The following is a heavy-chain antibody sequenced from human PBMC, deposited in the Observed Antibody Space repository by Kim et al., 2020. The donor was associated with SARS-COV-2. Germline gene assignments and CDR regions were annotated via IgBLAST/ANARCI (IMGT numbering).Heavy chain of an antibody. V-gene: IGHV3-23*01. J-gene: IGHJ6*02. CDR3: AKPYGMDV. Sequence: TYDAAYGKGRFTTASDSAKNTLYLKMNSVRAEDTAVYYCAKPYGMDVWGQGTTVTVSS. CDR2: T.